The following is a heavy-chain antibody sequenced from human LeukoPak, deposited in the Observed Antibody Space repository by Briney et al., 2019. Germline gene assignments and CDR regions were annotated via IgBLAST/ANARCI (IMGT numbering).Heavy chain of an antibody. CDR2: ISWNSGSI. Sequence: GGSLRLSCAASGFTFDDYAMHWVRQAPGKGLKWVSGISWNSGSIGYADSVKGRFTISRDNSKNTLYLQMNSLRAEDTAVYYCADDYYDSSGYYYGAYWGQGTLVTVSS. CDR3: ADDYYDSSGYYYGAY. V-gene: IGHV3-9*01. CDR1: GFTFDDYA. J-gene: IGHJ4*02. D-gene: IGHD3-22*01.